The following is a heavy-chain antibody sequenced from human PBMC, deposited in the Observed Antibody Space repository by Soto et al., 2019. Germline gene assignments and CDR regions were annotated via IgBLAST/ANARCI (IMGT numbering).Heavy chain of an antibody. J-gene: IGHJ4*02. D-gene: IGHD2-15*01. V-gene: IGHV1-3*01. CDR3: ARGPGGPDGPGDY. Sequence: QVQLVQSGAEVKKPGASVKVSCRASGYTFPSYVMPWVRQAPGQRLEWMGWINAGNGSTPYSQQFPGRVTITRDTSASTAYMELNSLRSEDTAVYYCARGPGGPDGPGDYWGQGTLVTFSS. CDR2: INAGNGST. CDR1: GYTFPSYV.